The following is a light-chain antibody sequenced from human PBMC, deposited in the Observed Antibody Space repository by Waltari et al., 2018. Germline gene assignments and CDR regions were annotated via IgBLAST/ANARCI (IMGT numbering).Light chain of an antibody. CDR2: MGS. J-gene: IGKJ4*01. CDR3: LQALQSPLS. Sequence: DIVMTQSPLSLSVTPGEPASISCRSTLSLLHINGYNYLDGYLQKPGQSPHLLIYMGSQRASGVPDRFSGNGSGTNFTLRISRVEAEDVGIYYCLQALQSPLSFGGGTKVEIK. V-gene: IGKV2-28*01. CDR1: LSLLHINGYNY.